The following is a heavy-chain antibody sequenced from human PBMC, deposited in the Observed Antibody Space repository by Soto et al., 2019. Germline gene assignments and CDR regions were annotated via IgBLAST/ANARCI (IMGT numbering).Heavy chain of an antibody. CDR3: AKDHWGSY. J-gene: IGHJ4*02. CDR1: GFTFNSYA. Sequence: ALRLSCTASGFTFNSYAMSWVRQAPGKGLEWVSAISSSGGSAYYADSVKGRFTISRDNSKNTLHLQMNSLRVEDTAVYYCAKDHWGSYSGQGTLVTVSS. CDR2: ISSSGGSA. V-gene: IGHV3-23*01. D-gene: IGHD3-16*01.